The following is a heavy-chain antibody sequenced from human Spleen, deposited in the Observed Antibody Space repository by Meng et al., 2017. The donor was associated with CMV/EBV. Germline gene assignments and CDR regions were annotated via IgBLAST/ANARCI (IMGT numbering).Heavy chain of an antibody. CDR1: GFTFSSYW. CDR2: IKQDGSEK. V-gene: IGHV3-7*01. CDR3: ARDSLRLDV. Sequence: GESLKISCAASGFTFSSYWMSWVRQAPGKGLEWVANIKQDGSEKYYVDSVKGRFTISRDNAKKSLYLQMNSLRGEDTAVYYCARDSLRLDVWGQGTTVTVSS. J-gene: IGHJ6*02. D-gene: IGHD5/OR15-5a*01.